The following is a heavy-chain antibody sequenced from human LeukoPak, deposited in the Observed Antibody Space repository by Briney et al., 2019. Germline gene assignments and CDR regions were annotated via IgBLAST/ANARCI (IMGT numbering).Heavy chain of an antibody. D-gene: IGHD5-24*01. CDR2: INHSGST. CDR3: ARVGWLQSAFDY. CDR1: GGSFSGYY. V-gene: IGHV4-34*01. Sequence: PSETLSLTCAVYGGSFSGYYWSWIRQPPGKGLEWIGEINHSGSTNYNPSLKSRVTISVDTSKNQFSLKLSSVTAADTAVYYCARVGWLQSAFDYWGQGTLVTVSS. J-gene: IGHJ4*02.